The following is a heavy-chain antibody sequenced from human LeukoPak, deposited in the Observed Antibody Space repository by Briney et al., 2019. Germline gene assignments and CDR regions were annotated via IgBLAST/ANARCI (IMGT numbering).Heavy chain of an antibody. CDR3: AKGKIVGATIVDY. D-gene: IGHD1-26*01. CDR2: ISYDGSNK. CDR1: GFTFSSYG. V-gene: IGHV3-30*18. J-gene: IGHJ4*02. Sequence: GGSLRLSCAASGFTFSSYGMHWVRQAPGKGLEWVAVISYDGSNKCYADSVKGRFTISRDNSKNTLYLQMNSLRAEDTAVYYCAKGKIVGATIVDYWGQGTLVTVSS.